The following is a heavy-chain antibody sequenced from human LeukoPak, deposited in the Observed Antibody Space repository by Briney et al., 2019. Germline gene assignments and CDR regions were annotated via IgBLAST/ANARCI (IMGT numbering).Heavy chain of an antibody. CDR1: GFTFSDYY. D-gene: IGHD3-22*01. J-gene: IGHJ4*02. CDR2: ISSSGSTI. Sequence: GGSQRLSCAASGFTFSDYYMSWIRQAPGKGLEWVSYISSSGSTIYYADSVKGRFTISRDNAKNSLYLQMNSLRAEDTAVYYCARDFDYYDSSGSSYYFDYWGQGTLVTVSS. V-gene: IGHV3-11*01. CDR3: ARDFDYYDSSGSSYYFDY.